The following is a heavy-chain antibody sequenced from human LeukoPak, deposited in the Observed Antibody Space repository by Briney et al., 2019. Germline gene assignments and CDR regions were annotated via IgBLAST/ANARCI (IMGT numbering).Heavy chain of an antibody. CDR1: GFTFSSYA. J-gene: IGHJ4*02. V-gene: IGHV3-53*01. Sequence: PGGSLRLSCAASGFTFSSYAMSWVRQAPGKGLEWVSVIYSGGSTYYADSVKGRFTISRDNSKNTLYLQMNSLRAEDTAVYYCARAASIAARSGVDYWGQGTLVTVSS. CDR2: IYSGGST. CDR3: ARAASIAARSGVDY. D-gene: IGHD6-6*01.